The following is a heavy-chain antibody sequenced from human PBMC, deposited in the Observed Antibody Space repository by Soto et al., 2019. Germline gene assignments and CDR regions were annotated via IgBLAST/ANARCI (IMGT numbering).Heavy chain of an antibody. CDR3: AAEGCSGGSCGWFDP. Sequence: GGSLRLSCAASGFTFSSYWMHWVRQVPGKGLVWVSRINRDGDYTSYADSVKGRFTISRDNARDTLYLQMNSLRAEDTAVYSCAAEGCSGGSCGWFDPWGQGTLVTVSS. J-gene: IGHJ5*02. V-gene: IGHV3-74*01. D-gene: IGHD2-15*01. CDR1: GFTFSSYW. CDR2: INRDGDYT.